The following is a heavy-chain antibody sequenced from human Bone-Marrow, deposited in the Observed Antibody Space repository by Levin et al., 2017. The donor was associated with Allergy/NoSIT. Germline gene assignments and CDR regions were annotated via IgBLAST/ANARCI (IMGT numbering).Heavy chain of an antibody. V-gene: IGHV3-21*06. CDR3: ARDLGGESGYAGH. CDR1: GFTFSTYA. D-gene: IGHD5-12*01. Sequence: PGGSLRLSCAASGFTFSTYAMNWVRQAPGKGLEWVASISPSGSIVWYADSVRGRFTISRDNTQSSLHLQMNSLRAADTAVFYCARDLGGESGYAGHWGQGILVTVSS. CDR2: ISPSGSIV. J-gene: IGHJ4*02.